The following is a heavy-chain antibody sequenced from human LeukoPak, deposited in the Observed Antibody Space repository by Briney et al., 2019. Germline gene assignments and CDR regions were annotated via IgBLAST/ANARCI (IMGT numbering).Heavy chain of an antibody. J-gene: IGHJ4*02. D-gene: IGHD3-16*01. CDR1: SSSSYY. V-gene: IGHV3-7*01. CDR2: IHDDGRVT. Sequence: SSSSYYWGWIRQPPGKGLEWVANIHDDGRVTNYVDSVKGRFTISRDNARNSVYLQMNSLRVEDTSLYYCARGRGWVDHWGQGTLVTVSS. CDR3: ARGRGWVDH.